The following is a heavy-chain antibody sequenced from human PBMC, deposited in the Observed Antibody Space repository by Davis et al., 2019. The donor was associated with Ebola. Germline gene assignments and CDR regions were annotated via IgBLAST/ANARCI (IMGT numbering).Heavy chain of an antibody. Sequence: PSETLSLTCAVYDGSFSASYWTWIRQPPGKGLEWIGEINHSGSTNYNPSLLSRVTISVDTSKNQFSLRLSSVTAADTAVYYCARGRGGYITHNYYYAMDVWGQGTTVTVS. CDR1: DGSFSASY. J-gene: IGHJ6*02. D-gene: IGHD5-12*01. CDR3: ARGRGGYITHNYYYAMDV. V-gene: IGHV4-34*01. CDR2: INHSGST.